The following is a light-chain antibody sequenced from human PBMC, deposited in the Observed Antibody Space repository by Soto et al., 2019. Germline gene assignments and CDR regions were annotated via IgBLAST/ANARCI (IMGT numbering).Light chain of an antibody. CDR3: MQGSHWPPT. Sequence: DVVMTQSPLSLPVTLGQPASISCRSSQSLVTSNGNTYLDWFQQSPGQSPRRLIYKVSDRDSGIPDRISGSGSRTYFTLRISRVEAEDVVVYCCMQGSHWPPTFGQGTKLEIK. V-gene: IGKV2-30*01. CDR2: KVS. J-gene: IGKJ2*01. CDR1: QSLVTSNGNTY.